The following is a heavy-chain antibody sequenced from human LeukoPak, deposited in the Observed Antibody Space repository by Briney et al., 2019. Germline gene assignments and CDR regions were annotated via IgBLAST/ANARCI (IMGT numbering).Heavy chain of an antibody. CDR3: AKDGYCTSTSCYPAPY. Sequence: GGSLRLSCAAPGFTFSKVWMTWVRQAPGKGLEWVGRIRSKTDGGASEYAAPVKGRFSISRDDSNNTLYLEMISLKAEDTALYYCAKDGYCTSTSCYPAPYWGQGTLVTVSS. CDR1: GFTFSKVW. J-gene: IGHJ4*02. CDR2: IRSKTDGGAS. D-gene: IGHD2-2*01. V-gene: IGHV3-15*01.